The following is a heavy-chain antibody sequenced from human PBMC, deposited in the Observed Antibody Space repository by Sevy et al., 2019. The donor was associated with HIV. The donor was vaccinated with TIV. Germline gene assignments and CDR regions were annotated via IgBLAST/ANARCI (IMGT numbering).Heavy chain of an antibody. CDR3: ARSGHYYDSSGYS. J-gene: IGHJ5*01. CDR1: RFSFSNFY. CDR2: ISTGSHYI. V-gene: IGHV3-21*01. Sequence: GGSLRLSCAASRFSFSNFYMNWVRQAPGKGLEWVSSISTGSHYIYYADSVKGRFTTSRDNAKNSLFLQMNSLRAEDTAVYYCARSGHYYDSSGYSWGHGTLVTVSS. D-gene: IGHD3-22*01.